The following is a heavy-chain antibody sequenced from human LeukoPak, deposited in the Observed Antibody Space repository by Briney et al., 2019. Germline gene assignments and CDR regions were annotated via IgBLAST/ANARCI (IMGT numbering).Heavy chain of an antibody. CDR2: INHSGST. Sequence: SETLSLTCAVYGGSFSGYYWSWIRQPPGKGLEWIGEINHSGSTNYNPSLKSRVTISVDTSKNQFSLKLSSVTAADTAVYYCARIRQWLPLYWYFDLWGRGTLVTVSS. CDR1: GGSFSGYY. J-gene: IGHJ2*01. CDR3: ARIRQWLPLYWYFDL. D-gene: IGHD6-19*01. V-gene: IGHV4-34*01.